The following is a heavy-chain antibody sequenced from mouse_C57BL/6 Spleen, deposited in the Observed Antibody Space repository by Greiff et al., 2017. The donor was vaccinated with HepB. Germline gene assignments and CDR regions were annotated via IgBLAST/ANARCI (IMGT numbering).Heavy chain of an antibody. D-gene: IGHD2-5*01. CDR1: GYTFTSYW. CDR3: AREEGYRGYSNYPYFDY. J-gene: IGHJ2*01. V-gene: IGHV1-59*01. Sequence: QVQLQQPGAELVRPGTSVKLSCKASGYTFTSYWMHWVKQRPGQGLEWIGVIDPSDSYTNYNQKFKGKATLTVDTSSSTAYMQLSSLTSEDSAVYYCAREEGYRGYSNYPYFDYWGQGTTLTVSS. CDR2: IDPSDSYT.